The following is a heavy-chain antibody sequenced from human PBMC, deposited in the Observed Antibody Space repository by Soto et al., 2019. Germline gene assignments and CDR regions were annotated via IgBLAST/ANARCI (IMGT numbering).Heavy chain of an antibody. V-gene: IGHV3-53*04. CDR3: ARGAYYGSGSPFDY. J-gene: IGHJ4*02. D-gene: IGHD3-10*01. CDR1: GFTVSSNY. CDR2: IYSGGST. Sequence: EVQLVESGGGLVQPGGSLRLSCAASGFTVSSNYMSWVRQAPGKGLEWVSVIYSGGSTYYADSVKGRFTISRHNSKNTLYLQMNSLRAEDTAVYYCARGAYYGSGSPFDYWGQGTLVTVSS.